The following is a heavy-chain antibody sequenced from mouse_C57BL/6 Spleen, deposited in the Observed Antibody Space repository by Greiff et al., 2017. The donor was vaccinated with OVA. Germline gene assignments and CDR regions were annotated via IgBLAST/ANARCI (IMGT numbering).Heavy chain of an antibody. D-gene: IGHD2-3*01. CDR3: ARGGKGYYSYWYFDV. V-gene: IGHV1-54*01. CDR2: INPGSGGT. J-gene: IGHJ1*03. CDR1: GYAFTNYL. Sequence: QVQLQQSGAELVRPGTSVKVSCKASGYAFTNYLIEWVKQRPGQGLEWIGVINPGSGGTNYNEKFKGKATLTADKSSSTAYMQLSSLTSEDSAVYFCARGGKGYYSYWYFDVWGTGTTVTVSS.